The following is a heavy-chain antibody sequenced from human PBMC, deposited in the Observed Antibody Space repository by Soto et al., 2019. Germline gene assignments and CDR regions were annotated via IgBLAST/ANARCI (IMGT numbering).Heavy chain of an antibody. D-gene: IGHD6-6*01. Sequence: EVQLVESGGGLVQPGGSLRLSCAASKFTFSNYWMTWVRQAPGKGLEWVANIKQDGSDKYYVDSVKGRFTISRDNAKNSLHLQMNSLRTEDTALYYCAREVAARRWAFDIWGHGTMVTVSS. CDR1: KFTFSNYW. CDR2: IKQDGSDK. CDR3: AREVAARRWAFDI. J-gene: IGHJ3*02. V-gene: IGHV3-7*01.